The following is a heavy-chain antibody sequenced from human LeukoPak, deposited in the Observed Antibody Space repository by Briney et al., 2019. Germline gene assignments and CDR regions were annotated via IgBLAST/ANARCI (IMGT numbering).Heavy chain of an antibody. D-gene: IGHD6-6*01. Sequence: GGSLRLSCAASGFTFSDYYMSWIRQAPGKGLEWVSYITSSGSTIYYADSMKGRFTIFRDNAKHSLFMQLDSLRAEDTAVYYCARIGRPAAFDIWGQGTLVIVSS. V-gene: IGHV3-11*01. CDR1: GFTFSDYY. CDR2: ITSSGSTI. CDR3: ARIGRPAAFDI. J-gene: IGHJ3*02.